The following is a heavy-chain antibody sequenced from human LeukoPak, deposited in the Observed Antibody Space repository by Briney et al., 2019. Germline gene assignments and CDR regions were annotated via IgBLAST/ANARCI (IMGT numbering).Heavy chain of an antibody. D-gene: IGHD3-22*01. J-gene: IGHJ4*02. CDR3: ARESYYYYSSGYQN. CDR1: GGSISSSTYY. V-gene: IGHV4-39*01. Sequence: SETLSLTCTVSGGSISSSTYYWGWIRQPPGKGLEWIGGIFFSGSTYYNPSLKSRVTISVDTSKNQFSLKLGSVTAADTAVYYCARESYYYYSSGYQNWGQGTLVIVSS. CDR2: IFFSGST.